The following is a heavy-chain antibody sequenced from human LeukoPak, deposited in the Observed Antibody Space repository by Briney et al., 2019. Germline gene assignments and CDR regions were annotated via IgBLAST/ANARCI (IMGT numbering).Heavy chain of an antibody. Sequence: GGSLRLSCAASGFTFSSYSMNWVRQAPGKGLEWVSYISSSSSTIYYADSVKGRFTISRDNAKNSLYLQMNSLRDGDTAVYYCAREGKDGYNYDYFDYWGQGTLVTVSS. CDR2: ISSSSSTI. CDR3: AREGKDGYNYDYFDY. CDR1: GFTFSSYS. D-gene: IGHD5-24*01. J-gene: IGHJ4*02. V-gene: IGHV3-48*02.